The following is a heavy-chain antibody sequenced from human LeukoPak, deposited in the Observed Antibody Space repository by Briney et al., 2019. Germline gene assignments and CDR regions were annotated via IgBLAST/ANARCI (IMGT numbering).Heavy chain of an antibody. J-gene: IGHJ1*01. Sequence: GGSLRLSCETSGFIFSNCWMTWVRQAPGKGLEWVANIKTDASEKYYADSVKGRFTISRDNAKMSLYLQMNSLRVEDTAVYYCATYSTRNAREFQSWGQGTLITVSS. CDR3: ATYSTRNAREFQS. CDR2: IKTDASEK. D-gene: IGHD4-11*01. CDR1: GFIFSNCW. V-gene: IGHV3-7*01.